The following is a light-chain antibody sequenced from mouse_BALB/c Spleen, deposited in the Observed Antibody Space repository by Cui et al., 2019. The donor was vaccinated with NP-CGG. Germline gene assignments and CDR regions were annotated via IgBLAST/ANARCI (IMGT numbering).Light chain of an antibody. CDR3: ALWYSNHWV. V-gene: IGLV1*01. Sequence: QAVVTQESALTTPPGETVTLTCRSSTGAVTTSNYANWVQEKPDHLFTGLIGGTNNRAPGVPDRFSGSLIGDKAALTITGAQTEDEAIYFCALWYSNHWVFGGGTKLTVL. J-gene: IGLJ1*01. CDR1: TGAVTTSNY. CDR2: GTN.